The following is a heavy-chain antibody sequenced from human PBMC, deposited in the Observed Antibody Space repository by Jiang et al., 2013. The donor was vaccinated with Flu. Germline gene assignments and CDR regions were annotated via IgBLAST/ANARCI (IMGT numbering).Heavy chain of an antibody. CDR2: TYYRSKWYN. D-gene: IGHD2-21*02. CDR1: GDSVPSNSAA. CDR3: ARMSFSFDCGGDCYGIDY. Sequence: SQTLSLTCAISGDSVPSNSAAWNWIRQSPSRGLEWLGRTYYRSKWYNDYAVSVKSRITINPDTSKNQFSLQLNSVTPEDTAVYYCARMSFSFDCGGDCYGIDYWGQGTLVTVSS. V-gene: IGHV6-1*01. J-gene: IGHJ4*02.